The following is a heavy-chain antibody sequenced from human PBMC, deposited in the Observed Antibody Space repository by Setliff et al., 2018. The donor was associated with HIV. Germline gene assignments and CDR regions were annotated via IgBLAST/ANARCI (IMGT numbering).Heavy chain of an antibody. Sequence: SETLSLTCTVSGGSISSGDYYWTWVRQPPGKGLEWIGFVSYTGTTRYSPSLRSRISISIDASKNKFSLQLSSLTAADTAVYYCARQSTTSRDFDSWGQGTLVTVSS. CDR2: VSYTGTT. V-gene: IGHV4-30-4*01. J-gene: IGHJ4*02. D-gene: IGHD2-2*01. CDR3: ARQSTTSRDFDS. CDR1: GGSISSGDYY.